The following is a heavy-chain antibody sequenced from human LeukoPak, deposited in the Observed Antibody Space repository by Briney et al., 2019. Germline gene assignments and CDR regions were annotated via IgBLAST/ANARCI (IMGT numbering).Heavy chain of an antibody. CDR2: ISAYDGNT. J-gene: IGHJ4*02. CDR1: GYTFTSYG. Sequence: ASVKVSCKASGYTFTSYGISWVRQAPRQGLEWMGWISAYDGNTNYAQKLQGRVTMTTDTSTSTAYMELRSLRSDDTAVYYCARDYGGNREVYYFDYWGQGTLVTVSS. D-gene: IGHD4-23*01. CDR3: ARDYGGNREVYYFDY. V-gene: IGHV1-18*01.